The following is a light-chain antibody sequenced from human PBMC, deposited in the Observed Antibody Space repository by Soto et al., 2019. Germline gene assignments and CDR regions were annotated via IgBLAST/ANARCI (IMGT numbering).Light chain of an antibody. V-gene: IGKV4-1*01. J-gene: IGKJ1*01. CDR1: QTVLDSSNNRDY. CDR3: QNYGYSQWT. CDR2: GVY. Sequence: DIVMTQSPDSLAVSLCERATINCKSSQTVLDSSNNRDYLTWYQQKPGQPPRLLIYGVYTRASGIPDRLSGSGSGTEFTLTITRLEPEDSAVYFCQNYGYSQWTCGQGTKVDIK.